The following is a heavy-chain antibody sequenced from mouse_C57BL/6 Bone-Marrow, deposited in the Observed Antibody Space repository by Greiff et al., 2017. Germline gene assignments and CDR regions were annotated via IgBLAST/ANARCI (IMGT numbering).Heavy chain of an antibody. CDR2: ISSGSSTI. CDR3: ARKRRVPMDY. V-gene: IGHV5-17*01. Sequence: EVKLMESGGGLVKPGGSLKLSCAASGFTFSDYGMHWVRQAPEKGLEWVAYISSGSSTIYYADTVKGRFTISRDKAKNTLFLQMTSLRSEDTAMYYCARKRRVPMDYWGQGTSVTVSS. CDR1: GFTFSDYG. J-gene: IGHJ4*01.